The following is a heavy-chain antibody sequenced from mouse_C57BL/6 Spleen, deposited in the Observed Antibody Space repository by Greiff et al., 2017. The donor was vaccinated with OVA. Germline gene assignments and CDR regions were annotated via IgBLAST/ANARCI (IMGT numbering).Heavy chain of an antibody. CDR1: GFTFSSYA. J-gene: IGHJ4*01. CDR2: ISDGGSYT. Sequence: EVQVVESGGGLVKPGGSLKLSCAASGFTFSSYAMSWVRQTPEKRLEWVATISDGGSYTYYPDNVKGRFTISRDNAKNNLYLQMSHLKSEDTAMYYCARDRDGNSYAMDYWGQGTSVTVSS. CDR3: ARDRDGNSYAMDY. V-gene: IGHV5-4*01. D-gene: IGHD2-1*01.